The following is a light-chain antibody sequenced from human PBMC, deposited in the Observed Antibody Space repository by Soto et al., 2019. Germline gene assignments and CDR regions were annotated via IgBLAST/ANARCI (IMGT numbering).Light chain of an antibody. CDR2: VAS. Sequence: EIALTQSPGTLSLSPGERATLSCRASQSVSSSYLAWYQQRPDQAPRLLIYVASSRATGIPDRFSDSGSGPYFTLNIIRLEPEDLAVYYSTQYGRSRGTFGQGTKVDI. CDR3: TQYGRSRGT. V-gene: IGKV3-20*01. J-gene: IGKJ1*01. CDR1: QSVSSSY.